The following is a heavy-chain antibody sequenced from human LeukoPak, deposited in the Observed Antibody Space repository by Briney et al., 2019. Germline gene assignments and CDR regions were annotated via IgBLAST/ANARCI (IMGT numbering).Heavy chain of an antibody. D-gene: IGHD3-22*01. V-gene: IGHV4-34*01. CDR1: GGSFSGYY. Sequence: PSETLSLTCAVYGGSFSGYYWSWIRQPPGKGLEWIGEINHSGSTNYNPSLKSRVTISVDTSKNQFSLKLSSVTAAGTAVYYCATDSSGYHTNWFDPWGQGTLVTVSS. J-gene: IGHJ5*02. CDR3: ATDSSGYHTNWFDP. CDR2: INHSGST.